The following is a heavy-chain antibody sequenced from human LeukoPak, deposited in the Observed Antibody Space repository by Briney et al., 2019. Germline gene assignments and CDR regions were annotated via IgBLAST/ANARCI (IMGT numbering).Heavy chain of an antibody. CDR3: ARGRAVAGREYFDY. D-gene: IGHD6-19*01. J-gene: IGHJ4*02. CDR2: IYYSGST. Sequence: SETLSLTCTVSGGSISSYYWSWIRQPPGKGLEWIGCIYYSGSTNYNPSLKSRVTISVDTSKNQFSLKLSSVTATDTAVYYCARGRAVAGREYFDYWGQGTIVTVSS. V-gene: IGHV4-59*01. CDR1: GGSISSYY.